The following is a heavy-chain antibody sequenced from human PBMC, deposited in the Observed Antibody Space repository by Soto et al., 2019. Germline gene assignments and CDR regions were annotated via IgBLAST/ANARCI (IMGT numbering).Heavy chain of an antibody. CDR1: GYTFTSYY. Sequence: ASVKVSCKASGYTFTSYYMHWVRQAPGQGLEWMGIINPSGGSTSRAQKFEGRVTMTRDTSTSTVYMELSSLTSEDTAVYFCARDFVLVPSALYYFDYWGQGTLVTVSS. V-gene: IGHV1-46*03. CDR2: INPSGGST. CDR3: ARDFVLVPSALYYFDY. J-gene: IGHJ4*02. D-gene: IGHD2-2*01.